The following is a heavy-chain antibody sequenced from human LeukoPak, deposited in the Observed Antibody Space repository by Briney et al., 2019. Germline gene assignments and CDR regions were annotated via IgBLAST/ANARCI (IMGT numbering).Heavy chain of an antibody. V-gene: IGHV4-4*09. J-gene: IGHJ2*01. D-gene: IGHD6-19*01. CDR3: ARFHSGPSGWYVLWYFDL. Sequence: SETLSLTCTVSGGSVSSYYWSWIRRPPGRGLEWIGYIYNSENTKYNSSLMSRVTMSLDTSKNQVFLKLSSVTAADTAVYYCARFHSGPSGWYVLWYFDLWGRGTLVTVSS. CDR1: GGSVSSYY. CDR2: IYNSENT.